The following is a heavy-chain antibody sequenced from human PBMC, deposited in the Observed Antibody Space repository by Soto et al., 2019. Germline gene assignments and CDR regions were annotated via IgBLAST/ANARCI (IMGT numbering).Heavy chain of an antibody. CDR2: ISHSGST. Sequence: QVQLQESGPGLVKPSQTLSLTCTASGGSISSATYYWSWIRQHPGKSLEWIGYISHSGSTYYNPSLKSRVINSVDTSKNQFSLSLTSVTAADTAVYYCAREYTYGSDFFDCWGQGALVTVSS. D-gene: IGHD3-10*01. J-gene: IGHJ4*02. CDR1: GGSISSATYY. V-gene: IGHV4-31*03. CDR3: AREYTYGSDFFDC.